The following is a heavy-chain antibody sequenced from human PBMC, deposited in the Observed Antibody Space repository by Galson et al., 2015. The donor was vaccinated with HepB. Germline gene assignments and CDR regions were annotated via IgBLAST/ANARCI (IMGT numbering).Heavy chain of an antibody. CDR1: GFTFSNAW. CDR2: IKSKTDGGTT. V-gene: IGHV3-15*07. D-gene: IGHD3-22*01. Sequence: SLRLSCAASGFTFSNAWMNWVRQAPGKGLEWVGRIKSKTDGGTTDYAAPVKGRFTISRDDSKNTLYLQMNSLKTEDTAVYYCTTGYYDSSGYYYSRYFQHWGQGTLVTVSS. CDR3: TTGYYDSSGYYYSRYFQH. J-gene: IGHJ1*01.